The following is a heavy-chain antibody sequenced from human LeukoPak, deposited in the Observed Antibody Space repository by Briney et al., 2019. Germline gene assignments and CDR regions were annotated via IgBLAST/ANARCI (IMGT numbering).Heavy chain of an antibody. CDR2: IDPSGGRT. CDR1: GYVFTNYY. CDR3: ARPHCHNKGCDEAFDI. J-gene: IGHJ3*02. D-gene: IGHD2/OR15-2a*01. V-gene: IGHV1-46*01. Sequence: ASVKVSCKASGYVFTNYYMHWVRQAPGQGLEWMGIIDPSGGRTSYAQKFQGRVTMTSDTSTSTVYMEVSSLRSEDTAVYHCARPHCHNKGCDEAFDIWGQGTMVTVSS.